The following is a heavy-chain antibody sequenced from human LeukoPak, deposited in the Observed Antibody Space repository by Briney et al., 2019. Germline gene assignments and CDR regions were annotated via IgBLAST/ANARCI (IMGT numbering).Heavy chain of an antibody. V-gene: IGHV1-18*01. Sequence: GASVKVSCKASGYTFTNFAISWVRQAPGQGLEWMGWISPYSSDTNYAQKIQGRVTMTTDTSTSTAYMELSRLRSDDTAVYYCARSRGHSYGPVAIVATTNYYFDYWGQGTLVTVSS. CDR1: GYTFTNFA. J-gene: IGHJ4*02. D-gene: IGHD5-12*01. CDR3: ARSRGHSYGPVAIVATTNYYFDY. CDR2: ISPYSSDT.